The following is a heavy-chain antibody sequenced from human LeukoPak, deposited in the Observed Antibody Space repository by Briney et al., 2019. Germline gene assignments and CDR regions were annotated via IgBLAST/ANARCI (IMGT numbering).Heavy chain of an antibody. V-gene: IGHV4-30-2*01. CDR3: AREYGDYDNAFDI. J-gene: IGHJ3*02. CDR2: IYHSGST. Sequence: SETLSLTCAVSGGSISSGGYSWSWIRQPPGKGLEWIGYIYHSGSTYYNPSLKSRVTMSVDTSKNQFSLKLSSVTAADTAVYYCAREYGDYDNAFDIWGQGTMVTVSS. D-gene: IGHD4-17*01. CDR1: GGSISSGGYS.